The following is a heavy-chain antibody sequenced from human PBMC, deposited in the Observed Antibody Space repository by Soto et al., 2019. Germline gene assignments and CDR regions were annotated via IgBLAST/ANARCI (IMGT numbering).Heavy chain of an antibody. D-gene: IGHD6-13*01. CDR3: ARAGVAAAGNYYFDY. CDR1: GGSFSGYY. Sequence: PSETLSLTCAVYGGSFSGYYWSWIRQPPGKGLEWIGEINHSGSTNYNPSLKSRVTISVDTSKNQFSLKLSSVTAADTAVYYCARAGVAAAGNYYFDYWGQGTLVTVSS. J-gene: IGHJ4*02. V-gene: IGHV4-34*01. CDR2: INHSGST.